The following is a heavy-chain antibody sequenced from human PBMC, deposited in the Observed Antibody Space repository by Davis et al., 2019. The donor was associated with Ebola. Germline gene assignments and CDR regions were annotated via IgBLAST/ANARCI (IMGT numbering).Heavy chain of an antibody. CDR1: GYSISGGYY. CDR3: ARVGTYGAFDI. D-gene: IGHD4-17*01. Sequence: SETLSLTCAVSGYSISGGYYWGWIRQPPGKGLEWIGSIYHSGSTYYNPSLKSRATISVDTSKNQFSLKLRSMTAADTAVYYWARVGTYGAFDIWGLGTRVTVSS. V-gene: IGHV4-38-2*01. CDR2: IYHSGST. J-gene: IGHJ3*02.